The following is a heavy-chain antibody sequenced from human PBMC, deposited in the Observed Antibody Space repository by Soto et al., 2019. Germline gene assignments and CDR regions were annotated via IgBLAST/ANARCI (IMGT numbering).Heavy chain of an antibody. CDR2: IYYSGST. CDR1: GSSIISSRYY. Sequence: SDTLSLTCTFPGSSIISSRYYWGWSRQPPGKGLEWIGSIYYSGSTYYNPSLKSRVTISVDTSKNQFSLKLSSVTAADTAVYYCARHGGHYYYGMDVWGQGTTVT. CDR3: ARHGGHYYYGMDV. D-gene: IGHD3-16*01. J-gene: IGHJ6*02. V-gene: IGHV4-39*01.